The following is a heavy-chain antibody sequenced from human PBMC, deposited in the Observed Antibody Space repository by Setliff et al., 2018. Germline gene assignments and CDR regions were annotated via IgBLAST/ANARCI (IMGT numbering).Heavy chain of an antibody. CDR3: ARDLPRGGYYYYGMDV. V-gene: IGHV1-69*13. CDR2: IIPIFGTS. D-gene: IGHD3-10*01. CDR1: GGTFDTYV. J-gene: IGHJ6*02. Sequence: SVKVSCKASGGTFDTYVISWVRQAPSQGLEWMGMIIPIFGTSNYAQKFQARVTITADESTSTAYMELSSLRSEDTAVYYCARDLPRGGYYYYGMDVWGQGTTVTVSS.